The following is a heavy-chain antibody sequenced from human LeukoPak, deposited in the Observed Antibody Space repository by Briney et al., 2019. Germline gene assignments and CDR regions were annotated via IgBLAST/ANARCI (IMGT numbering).Heavy chain of an antibody. J-gene: IGHJ4*02. D-gene: IGHD1-26*01. CDR2: IRSKGYGGTT. CDR1: GFTFGGYA. Sequence: GRSLRLSCTASGFTFGGYAMSWVRQAPGKGLEWVGFIRSKGYGGTTESGAYVKGRFSISRDDSKSIAYLQMNSLKIEDKAVYYCTREGGGATTFWGQGTLVTVSS. V-gene: IGHV3-49*04. CDR3: TREGGGATTF.